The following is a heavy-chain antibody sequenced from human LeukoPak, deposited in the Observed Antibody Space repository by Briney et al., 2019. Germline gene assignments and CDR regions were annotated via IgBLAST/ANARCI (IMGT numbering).Heavy chain of an antibody. CDR2: ISNSGST. D-gene: IGHD6-19*01. CDR1: GGSISSYY. J-gene: IGHJ4*02. V-gene: IGHV4-59*01. CDR3: ASHWGFGSGTYDY. Sequence: PSETLSLTCTVSGGSISSYYWSWIRQPPGKGLEWIGCISNSGSTNYNPSLKSRVTISADTSKNQLSVKLSSVTAAGTAVYYCASHWGFGSGTYDYWGQGILVTVPS.